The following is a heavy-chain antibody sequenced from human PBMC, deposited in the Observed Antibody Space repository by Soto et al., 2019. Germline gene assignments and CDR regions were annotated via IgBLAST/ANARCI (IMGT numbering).Heavy chain of an antibody. CDR2: IYWGDDK. CDR1: GVSLSTSGGG. J-gene: IGHJ6*03. Sequence: QITLKESGPTLVKPTQTLTLTCTFSGVSLSTSGGGVGWIRHPPGKALEGLAFIYWGDDKRYSPSLKSRLTITEDTSKNQVVLTMTNMDPVDTATYYCAHSAADGEYGRFYYYSYKDLWGKGTTV. CDR3: AHSAADGEYGRFYYYSYKDL. D-gene: IGHD4-17*01. V-gene: IGHV2-5*02.